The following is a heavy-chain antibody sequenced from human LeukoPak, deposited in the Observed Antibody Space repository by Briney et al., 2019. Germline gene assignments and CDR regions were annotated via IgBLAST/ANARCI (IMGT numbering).Heavy chain of an antibody. CDR1: GFTFSSYG. D-gene: IGHD5/OR15-5a*01. CDR2: IRSIGTNT. V-gene: IGHV3-30*02. Sequence: GGSLRLSCAASGFTFSSYGMHWVRQAPGKGLEWVAFIRSIGTNTYYADSVKGRFTISRDNSKNTLYLQMHSLRAEATAVYYCATSTSSYFDYWGQGTLVTVSS. J-gene: IGHJ4*02. CDR3: ATSTSSYFDY.